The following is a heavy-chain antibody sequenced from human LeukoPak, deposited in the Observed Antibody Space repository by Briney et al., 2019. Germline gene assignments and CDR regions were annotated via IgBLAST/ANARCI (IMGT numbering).Heavy chain of an antibody. CDR1: GFTFSSYG. J-gene: IGHJ4*02. CDR3: ARGQYSPDY. Sequence: GGSLRLSCAASGFTFSSYGMHWVRHAPGKGLEWVAVIWYDGSNKYYTGPVKGRFTISRDKSKNTLYLQMNSLRAEDTAVYYCARGQYSPDYWGQGTLVTVCS. V-gene: IGHV3-33*01. CDR2: IWYDGSNK. D-gene: IGHD2-15*01.